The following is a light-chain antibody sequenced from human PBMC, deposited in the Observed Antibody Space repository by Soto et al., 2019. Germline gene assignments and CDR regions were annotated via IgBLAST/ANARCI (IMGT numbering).Light chain of an antibody. CDR1: QVIYSW. CDR2: AAY. J-gene: IGKJ5*01. CDR3: QQLDSFPLT. Sequence: DIHLTQTPPSVPASQAERDNLPSRASQVIYSWIAWYQQKPGRAHKLLIFAAYNLPSGVQVRFSGSGSGTDFILSINSLQPEDFAAYYCQQLDSFPLTFGQGTRLEIK. V-gene: IGKV1-12*01.